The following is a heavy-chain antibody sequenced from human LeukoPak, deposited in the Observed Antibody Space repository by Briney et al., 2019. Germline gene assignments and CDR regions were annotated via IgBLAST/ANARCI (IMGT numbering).Heavy chain of an antibody. Sequence: ASVKVSCKAYGYTFTGYYMHWVRQAPGQGLEWMGWINPNSGGTNYAQKFQGRVTMTRDTSISTAYMELSRLRSDDTAVYYCARVRYCSSTSCYDYWGQGTLVTVSS. V-gene: IGHV1-2*02. CDR3: ARVRYCSSTSCYDY. J-gene: IGHJ4*02. D-gene: IGHD2-2*01. CDR2: INPNSGGT. CDR1: GYTFTGYY.